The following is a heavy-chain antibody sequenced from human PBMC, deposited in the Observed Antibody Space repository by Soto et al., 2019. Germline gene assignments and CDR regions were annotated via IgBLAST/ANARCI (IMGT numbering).Heavy chain of an antibody. CDR2: INGGGGTT. J-gene: IGHJ4*02. CDR3: AKDRHPDGIWTFAY. Sequence: EVQLLESVGHLIQPGESLRLSCAASGFSFSGYTMNWVRQAQGKGLEWISGINGGGGTTYYADSVKGRFTISRDDSKNILYLQMNSPRAEDTAIYYCAKDRHPDGIWTFAYWGLGTLVTFSA. D-gene: IGHD3-3*01. V-gene: IGHV3-23*01. CDR1: GFSFSGYT.